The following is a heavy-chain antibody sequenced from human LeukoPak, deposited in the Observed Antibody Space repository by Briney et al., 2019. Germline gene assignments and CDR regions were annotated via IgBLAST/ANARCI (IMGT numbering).Heavy chain of an antibody. J-gene: IGHJ4*02. Sequence: PSETLSPTCTVSGGSISSSSYYWGWIRQPPGKGLEWIGSIYYSGSTYYNPSLKSRVTISVDTSKNQFSLKLSSVTAADTAVYYCARRRPSHYFDYWGQGTLVTVSS. V-gene: IGHV4-39*01. CDR1: GGSISSSSYY. CDR2: IYYSGST. CDR3: ARRRPSHYFDY.